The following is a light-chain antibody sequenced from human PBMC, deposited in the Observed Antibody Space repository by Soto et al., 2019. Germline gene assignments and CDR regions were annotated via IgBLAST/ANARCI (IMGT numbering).Light chain of an antibody. CDR3: QFYGSSLIT. CDR2: LGS. J-gene: IGKJ5*01. Sequence: DNVVTQSPDSLAVSLGERATINCKSSQSVLYSSNNKNYLDWYVQKPGQSPQVLIYLGSKRASGVPDRFSGSGSGTDFTLTISRLEPEDFAIYYCQFYGSSLITFGQGTRLEI. V-gene: IGKV4-1*01. CDR1: QSVLYSSNNKNY.